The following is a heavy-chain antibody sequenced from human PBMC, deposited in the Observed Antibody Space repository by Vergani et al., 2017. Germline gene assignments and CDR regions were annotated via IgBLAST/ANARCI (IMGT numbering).Heavy chain of an antibody. Sequence: HLVESGGDVVQPGGSLTVSCVASGFAFSTYGMHWVRQAPGEGLEWVAFIEYHEQNIEYADSVKGRFAISRDNSRNSLYLQMNSLRVEDTAVYYCATNPPTTSPHSYSDYWGQGTLVTVSS. CDR3: ATNPPTTSPHSYSDY. D-gene: IGHD2-21*01. V-gene: IGHV3-30*02. CDR1: GFAFSTYG. CDR2: IEYHEQNI. J-gene: IGHJ4*02.